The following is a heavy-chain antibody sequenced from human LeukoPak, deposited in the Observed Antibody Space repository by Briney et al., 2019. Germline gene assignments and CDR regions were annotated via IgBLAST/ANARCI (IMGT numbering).Heavy chain of an antibody. Sequence: GGSLRLSCAASGFTFRSSTMIWVRQAPGKGLEWVSSISSTSSYIYYADSVKGRFTISRDNAKSSLYLQMNSLRAEDTAVYYCARDSDGYGSFDYWGQGTLVTVSS. V-gene: IGHV3-21*01. D-gene: IGHD5-24*01. J-gene: IGHJ4*02. CDR1: GFTFRSST. CDR3: ARDSDGYGSFDY. CDR2: ISSTSSYI.